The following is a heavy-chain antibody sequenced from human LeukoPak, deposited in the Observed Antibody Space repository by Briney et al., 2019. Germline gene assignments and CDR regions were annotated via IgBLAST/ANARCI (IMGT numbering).Heavy chain of an antibody. CDR3: ANEGRSYGSGGKNYYYYYMDV. V-gene: IGHV3-30*02. Sequence: GGSLRLSCAASGFTFSSYGMHWVRQAPGKGLEWVAFIRYDGSNKYYADSVKGRFTISRDNSKNTLYLQMNSLRAEDTAVYYCANEGRSYGSGGKNYYYYYMDVWGKGTTVTISS. D-gene: IGHD3-10*01. J-gene: IGHJ6*03. CDR1: GFTFSSYG. CDR2: IRYDGSNK.